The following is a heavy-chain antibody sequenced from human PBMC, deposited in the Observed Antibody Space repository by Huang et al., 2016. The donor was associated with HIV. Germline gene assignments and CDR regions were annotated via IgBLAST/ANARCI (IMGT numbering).Heavy chain of an antibody. J-gene: IGHJ4*02. CDR3: AKDQGHYYDTSGYYLPHY. CDR2: ISYDGSNE. V-gene: IGHV3-30*18. CDR1: GFTFNNYG. Sequence: QVQLVESGGGVVQPGRSLRLSCAASGFTFNNYGIHWVRQAPGNGLEWVTRISYDGSNEYYADSVKGRFTISRDNSKNTVYLQMDSLRADDTAVYYCAKDQGHYYDTSGYYLPHYWGQGTLVTVSS. D-gene: IGHD3-22*01.